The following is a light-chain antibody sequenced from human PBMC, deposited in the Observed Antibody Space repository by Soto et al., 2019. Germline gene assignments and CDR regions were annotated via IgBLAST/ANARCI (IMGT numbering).Light chain of an antibody. Sequence: QSVLTQPPSVSGAPGQRVTISCTGSSSNIGAGYDVHWYQQLPGTAPKLLIYANINRPSGVPDRFSGSKSGTSASLAITGLQAEDEADYYCQSYDSSLSALFGTGTKVTV. CDR1: SSNIGAGYD. J-gene: IGLJ1*01. CDR2: ANI. V-gene: IGLV1-40*01. CDR3: QSYDSSLSAL.